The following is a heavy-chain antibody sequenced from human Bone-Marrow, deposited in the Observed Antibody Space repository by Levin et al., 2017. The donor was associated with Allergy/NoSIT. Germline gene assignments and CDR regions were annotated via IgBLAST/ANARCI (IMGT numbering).Heavy chain of an antibody. D-gene: IGHD3-9*01. CDR1: GGSISNTGHY. CDR3: ARVPDFDWSLDY. Sequence: SQTLSLTCTVSGGSISNTGHYWTWIRQHPGKGLEWIGYIHYSGSTNYNASLKNRITISVDTSKNQFSLKVTPVTAADTAVYFCARVPDFDWSLDYWGQGILVTVSS. J-gene: IGHJ4*02. V-gene: IGHV4-31*03. CDR2: IHYSGST.